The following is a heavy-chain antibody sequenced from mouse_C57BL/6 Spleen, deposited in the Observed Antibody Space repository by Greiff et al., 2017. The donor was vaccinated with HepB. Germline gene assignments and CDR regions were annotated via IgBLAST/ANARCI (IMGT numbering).Heavy chain of an antibody. J-gene: IGHJ1*03. CDR2: IYPSDSET. D-gene: IGHD1-1*01. CDR3: ARGDYYGSSYFWYFDV. V-gene: IGHV1-61*01. Sequence: QVQLQQSGAELVRPGSSVKLSCKASGYTFTSYWMDWVKQRPGQGLEWIGNIYPSDSETHYNQKFKDKATLTVDKSSSTAYMQLSSLTSEDSAVYYCARGDYYGSSYFWYFDVWGTGTTVTVSS. CDR1: GYTFTSYW.